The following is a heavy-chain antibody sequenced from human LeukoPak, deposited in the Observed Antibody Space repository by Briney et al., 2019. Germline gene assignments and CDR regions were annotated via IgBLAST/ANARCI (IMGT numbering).Heavy chain of an antibody. Sequence: GSLRLSCAASGFTFSDYYMSWIRQAPGKGLEWVSYISSSGSTIYYADSVKGRFTISRDNAKNSLYLQMNSLRAEDTAVYYCARDLYDFWSGYYSYYYYGMDVWGQGTTVTVSS. CDR3: ARDLYDFWSGYYSYYYYGMDV. J-gene: IGHJ6*02. V-gene: IGHV3-11*01. CDR1: GFTFSDYY. D-gene: IGHD3-3*01. CDR2: ISSSGSTI.